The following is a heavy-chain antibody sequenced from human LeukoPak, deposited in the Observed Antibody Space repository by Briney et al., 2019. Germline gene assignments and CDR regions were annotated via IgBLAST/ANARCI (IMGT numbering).Heavy chain of an antibody. D-gene: IGHD2-15*01. Sequence: SETLSLTCTVSGGSISSYYWSWIRHPPGKGLEWIGYIYYSGSTNYNPSLKSRVTISVDTSKNQFSLKLSSVTAADTAVYYCARGPPCSGGSCYPPHYFDYWGQGTLVTVSS. CDR2: IYYSGST. CDR3: ARGPPCSGGSCYPPHYFDY. V-gene: IGHV4-59*01. J-gene: IGHJ4*02. CDR1: GGSISSYY.